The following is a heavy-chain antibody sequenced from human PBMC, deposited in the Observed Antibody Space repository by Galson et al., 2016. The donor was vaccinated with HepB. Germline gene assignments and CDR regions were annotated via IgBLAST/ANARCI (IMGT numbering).Heavy chain of an antibody. D-gene: IGHD6-13*01. Sequence: SLRLSCAASGFTFSSYGMHWVRQAPGKGLEWVAVITYDGSNKYYADSVKGRFTISRDNSKNTLYLQMNSLRPDDTAVYYCARAERWGAAGGSFQLDCWGQGTLVTVSS. CDR2: ITYDGSNK. V-gene: IGHV3-30*03. CDR1: GFTFSSYG. J-gene: IGHJ4*02. CDR3: ARAERWGAAGGSFQLDC.